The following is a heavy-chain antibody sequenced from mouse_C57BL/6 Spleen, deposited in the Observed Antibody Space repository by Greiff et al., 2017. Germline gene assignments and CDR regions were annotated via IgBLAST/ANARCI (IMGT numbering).Heavy chain of an antibody. J-gene: IGHJ3*01. V-gene: IGHV1-7*01. CDR3: ARYHYGSGFAY. CDR1: GFTFTSYW. CDR2: INPSSGYP. Sequence: QVQLQQSGAELAKPGASVKLSCKASGFTFTSYWMHWVKQRPGQGLEWVGYINPSSGYPKYNQKFKDKATLTADKSSSTAYMQLSSLTYEDSAVYYCARYHYGSGFAYWGQGTLVTVSA. D-gene: IGHD1-1*01.